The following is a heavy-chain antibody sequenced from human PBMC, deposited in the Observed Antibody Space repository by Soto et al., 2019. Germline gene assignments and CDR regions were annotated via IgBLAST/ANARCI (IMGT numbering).Heavy chain of an antibody. CDR1: GFTFSSYA. Sequence: EVQLLESGGGLVRPGGSLRLSCAASGFTFSSYAMSWVRQAPGKGLEWVSAISGSGGSTYYADSVKGRFTISRDNSKNTLYLQMNSLRAEDTAVYYCAKDIFRGIVATIYFDYWGQGTLVTVSS. CDR3: AKDIFRGIVATIYFDY. CDR2: ISGSGGST. J-gene: IGHJ4*02. D-gene: IGHD5-12*01. V-gene: IGHV3-23*01.